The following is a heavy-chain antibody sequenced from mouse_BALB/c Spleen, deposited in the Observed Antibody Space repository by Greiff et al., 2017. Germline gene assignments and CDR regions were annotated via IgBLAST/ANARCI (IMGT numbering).Heavy chain of an antibody. CDR3: ARDEYRYDGGWFAY. V-gene: IGHV7-1*02. CDR1: GFTFSDFY. CDR2: SRNKANDYTT. D-gene: IGHD2-14*01. J-gene: IGHJ3*01. Sequence: EVQVVESGGGLVQPGGSLRLSCATSGFTFSDFYMEWVRQPPGKRLEWIAASRNKANDYTTEYSASVKGRFIVSRDTSQSILYLQMNALRAEDTAIYYCARDEYRYDGGWFAYWGQGTLVTVSA.